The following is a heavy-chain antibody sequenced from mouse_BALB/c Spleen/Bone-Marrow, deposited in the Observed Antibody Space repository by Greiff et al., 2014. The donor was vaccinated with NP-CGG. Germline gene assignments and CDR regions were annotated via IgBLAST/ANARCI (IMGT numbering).Heavy chain of an antibody. CDR1: GFNIKDTY. V-gene: IGHV14-3*02. D-gene: IGHD1-2*01. J-gene: IGHJ2*01. CDR2: IDPANGNT. CDR3: ARYLYSYTATFDY. Sequence: EVQVVESGAELVKPGASVKLSCTASGFNIKDTYMHWVKQRPEQGLEWIGRIDPANGNTKYDPKFQGKATITADTSSNTAYLQLSSLTSEDTAVYYCARYLYSYTATFDYWGQGTTLTVSS.